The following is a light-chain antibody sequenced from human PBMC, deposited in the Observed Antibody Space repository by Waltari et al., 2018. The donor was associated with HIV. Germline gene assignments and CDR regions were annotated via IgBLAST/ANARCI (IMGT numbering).Light chain of an antibody. CDR2: KDT. V-gene: IGLV3-25*03. CDR3: QSADSSGIYEI. Sequence: SYELTQPPSMSVSPGQTDRITCSGDALPKQYAYWYQQKPGKAPVWIRYKDTERPSGIPERFSGSNSGTIATLTISGVQAEDEAAYYCQSADSSGIYEIFGGGTKVIVL. CDR1: ALPKQY. J-gene: IGLJ2*01.